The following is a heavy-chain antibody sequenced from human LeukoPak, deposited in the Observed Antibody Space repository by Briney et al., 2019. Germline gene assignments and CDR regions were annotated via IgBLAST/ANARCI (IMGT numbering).Heavy chain of an antibody. D-gene: IGHD3-10*01. CDR3: ARDTDYYGSGRHGHFDH. Sequence: PGGSLRLSCEASGFTVSSNFMGWVRQTPEKGLEWVSLIYSGGSTYYADSVKGRFTISRDNSKNTLHLQMNSLRAEDTAVYYCARDTDYYGSGRHGHFDHWGQGTLVTVSS. J-gene: IGHJ1*01. V-gene: IGHV3-66*01. CDR1: GFTVSSNF. CDR2: IYSGGST.